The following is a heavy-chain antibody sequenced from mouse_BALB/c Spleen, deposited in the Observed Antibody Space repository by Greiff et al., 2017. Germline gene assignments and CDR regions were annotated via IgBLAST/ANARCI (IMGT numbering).Heavy chain of an antibody. CDR1: GFTLSSYG. J-gene: IGHJ2*01. D-gene: IGHD2-14*01. V-gene: IGHV5-6-3*01. CDR2: INSNGGST. CDR3: AREGGYEYYFDY. Sequence: VESGGGLVQPGGSLKLSCAASGFTLSSYGMSWVRQTPDKRLELVATINSNGGSTYYPDSVKGRFTISRDNAKNTLYLQMSSLKSEDTAMYYCAREGGYEYYFDYWGQGTTLTVSS.